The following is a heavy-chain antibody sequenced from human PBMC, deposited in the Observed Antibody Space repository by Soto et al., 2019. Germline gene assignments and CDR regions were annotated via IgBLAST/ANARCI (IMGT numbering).Heavy chain of an antibody. CDR3: ARDYNYDSGIFKNDRYSYYYMDV. D-gene: IGHD3-10*01. CDR1: GLTFSSDS. Sequence: EVQLVESGGGLVQPGGSLRLSCAASGLTFSSDSMNWVRQAPGKGLEWVSYISSSSNTIYYADSVRGRFTISRDNAENSLYLQMNSLRAEDTAVYYCARDYNYDSGIFKNDRYSYYYMDVWGKGTTVTVSS. J-gene: IGHJ6*03. V-gene: IGHV3-48*01. CDR2: ISSSSNTI.